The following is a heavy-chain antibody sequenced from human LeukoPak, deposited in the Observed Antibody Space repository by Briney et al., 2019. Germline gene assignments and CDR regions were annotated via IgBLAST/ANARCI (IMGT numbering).Heavy chain of an antibody. J-gene: IGHJ5*02. CDR2: IIPIFGTA. CDR1: GGTFSSYA. V-gene: IGHV1-69*06. CDR3: AAGYCTSTRCHANWFDP. D-gene: IGHD2-2*01. Sequence: SVKVSCKASGGTFSSYAISWVRQAPGQGLEWMGGIIPIFGTANYAQKFQGRVTITADKSTSTAYMELSSLRSEDTAVYYCAAGYCTSTRCHANWFDPWGQGTLVTVSS.